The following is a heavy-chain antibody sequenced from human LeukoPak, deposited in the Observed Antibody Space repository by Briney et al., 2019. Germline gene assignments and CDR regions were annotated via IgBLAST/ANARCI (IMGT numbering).Heavy chain of an antibody. CDR2: IWYDGSNK. D-gene: IGHD1-1*01. CDR3: ARDEDGTGFDY. J-gene: IGHJ4*02. V-gene: IGHV3-33*01. Sequence: PGGSLRLSCAASGFTFSSYGIHWVRQAPGKGLEWVAVIWYDGSNKYYADSVKGRFTISRDNSKNTLYLQMNSLRAEDTAVYYCARDEDGTGFDYWGQGTLVTVSS. CDR1: GFTFSSYG.